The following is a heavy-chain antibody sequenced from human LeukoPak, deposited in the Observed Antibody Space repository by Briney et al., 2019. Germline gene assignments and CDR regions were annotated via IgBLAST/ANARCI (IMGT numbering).Heavy chain of an antibody. CDR1: GFTFRNYY. V-gene: IGHV3-11*04. D-gene: IGHD1-26*01. J-gene: IGHJ4*02. Sequence: GGSLRLSCAAPGFTFRNYYMTWIRQAPGKGLEWVSYISASGDTIYYGDSVRGRFTISRDNAKNSLYLDMNTLKAEDTAVYYCARDPSWEILSYFDYWGQGTLVTVSS. CDR3: ARDPSWEILSYFDY. CDR2: ISASGDTI.